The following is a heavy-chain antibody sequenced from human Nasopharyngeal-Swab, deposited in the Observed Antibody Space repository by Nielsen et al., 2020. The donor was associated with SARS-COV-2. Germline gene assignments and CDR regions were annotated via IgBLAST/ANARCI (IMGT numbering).Heavy chain of an antibody. D-gene: IGHD3-9*01. J-gene: IGHJ6*02. CDR3: ARDSKRYYDILTGYYTYYYYGMDV. CDR2: ISSSGSTI. Sequence: GESLKISCAASGFTFSGSAMHWVRQAPGKGLEWVSYISSSGSTIYYADSVKGRFTISRDNAKNSLYLQMNSLRAEDTAVYYCARDSKRYYDILTGYYTYYYYGMDVWGQGTTVTVSS. V-gene: IGHV3-48*04. CDR1: GFTFSGSA.